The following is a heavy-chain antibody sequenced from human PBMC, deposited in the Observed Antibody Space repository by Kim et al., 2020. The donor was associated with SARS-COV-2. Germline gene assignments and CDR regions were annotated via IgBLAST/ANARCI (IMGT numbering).Heavy chain of an antibody. D-gene: IGHD2-2*02. J-gene: IGHJ4*02. CDR3: SRVFCSGASCYTRPFAH. Sequence: GGSLRLSCSVSGFTFGDFSMAWVRQAPGKGLEWISVIRSKIYGETTEYAASVRGRFTISRDDSNNIAYLQTNNLQSDDTAIYFCSRVFCSGASCYTRPFAHWGQGILVTVSS. V-gene: IGHV3-49*04. CDR2: IRSKIYGETT. CDR1: GFTFGDFS.